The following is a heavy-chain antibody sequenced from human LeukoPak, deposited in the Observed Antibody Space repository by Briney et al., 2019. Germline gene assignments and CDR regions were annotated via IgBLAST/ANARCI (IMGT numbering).Heavy chain of an antibody. V-gene: IGHV4-34*01. Sequence: SETLSLTCAVYGGSFSGYYWSWIRQPPGKGLEWIGEINHSGSTNYNPSLKSRVTISVDMSKNQFSLKLSSVTAADTAVYYCARVRGYDYVWGSYRRLYYFDYWGQGTLVTVSS. CDR3: ARVRGYDYVWGSYRRLYYFDY. CDR1: GGSFSGYY. D-gene: IGHD3-16*02. J-gene: IGHJ4*02. CDR2: INHSGST.